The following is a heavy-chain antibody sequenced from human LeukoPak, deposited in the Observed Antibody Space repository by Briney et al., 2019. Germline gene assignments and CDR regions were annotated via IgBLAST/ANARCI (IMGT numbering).Heavy chain of an antibody. V-gene: IGHV4-34*01. CDR1: GGSFSGYY. Sequence: SETLSLTCAVYGGSFSGYYWSWIRQPPGKGLEWIGEINHSGSTNYNPSLKSRVTISVDTSKNQFSLKLSSVTAADTAVYYCARGPRYSSSWYIIHYYMDVWGKGTTVTVSS. CDR3: ARGPRYSSSWYIIHYYMDV. J-gene: IGHJ6*03. D-gene: IGHD6-13*01. CDR2: INHSGST.